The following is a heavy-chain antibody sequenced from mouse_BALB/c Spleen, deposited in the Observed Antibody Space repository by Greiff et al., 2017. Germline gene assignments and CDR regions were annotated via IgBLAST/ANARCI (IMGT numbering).Heavy chain of an antibody. CDR2: ISSGGSYT. J-gene: IGHJ1*01. CDR1: GFTFSSYG. Sequence: EVKVVESGGDLVKPGGSLKLSCAASGFTFSSYGMSWVRQTPDKRLEWVATISSGGSYTYYPDSVKGRFTISRDNAKNTLYLQMSSLKSEDTAMYYCARLTTVVDFDVWGAGTTVTVSS. V-gene: IGHV5-6*01. CDR3: ARLTTVVDFDV. D-gene: IGHD1-1*01.